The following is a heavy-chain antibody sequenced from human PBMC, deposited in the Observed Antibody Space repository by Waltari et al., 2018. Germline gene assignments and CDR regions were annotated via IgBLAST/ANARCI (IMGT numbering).Heavy chain of an antibody. D-gene: IGHD6-19*01. J-gene: IGHJ1*01. CDR2: SCGSTGST. Sequence: EVQLVESGGGLVQPGGSLRLSCTASGFTFSSYGMTWVRQAPGKGLGWVSASCGSTGSTNYADSVRGRFTISRDNSKNTLYLQMNSLRAEDTALYYCATSIAVAGTYFQHWGQGTLVTVSS. CDR3: ATSIAVAGTYFQH. V-gene: IGHV3-23*04. CDR1: GFTFSSYG.